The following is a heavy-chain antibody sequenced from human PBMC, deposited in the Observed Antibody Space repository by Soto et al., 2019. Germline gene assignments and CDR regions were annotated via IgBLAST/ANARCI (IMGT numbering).Heavy chain of an antibody. J-gene: IGHJ4*02. CDR2: IDPSDSYT. V-gene: IGHV5-10-1*01. Sequence: GESLKISCKASGYSFTTYWITWVRQMPGKGLEWIGRIDPSDSYTSYSTSFQGHVTISVDNSISTAYLQWSSLKASDTAMYYCARLEAALTIFDHWGQGALVTVSS. D-gene: IGHD6-6*01. CDR1: GYSFTTYW. CDR3: ARLEAALTIFDH.